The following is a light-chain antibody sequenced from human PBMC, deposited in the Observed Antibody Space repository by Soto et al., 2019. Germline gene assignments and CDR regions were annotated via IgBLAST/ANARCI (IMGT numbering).Light chain of an antibody. CDR1: QSISTY. Sequence: DIQMAQSPSSLSASVGDRVTITCRASQSISTYLNWYQQKPGKAPEPLIYGASSLQSGVPSRFSGSGSGTDFTLTISRLQPEDFATYHCQQSYSTPWTFGPGTKVDIK. V-gene: IGKV1-39*01. CDR2: GAS. CDR3: QQSYSTPWT. J-gene: IGKJ3*01.